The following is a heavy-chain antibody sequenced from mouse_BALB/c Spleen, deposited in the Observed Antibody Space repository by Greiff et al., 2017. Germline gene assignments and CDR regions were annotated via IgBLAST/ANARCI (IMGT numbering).Heavy chain of an antibody. V-gene: IGHV5-12-2*01. CDR3: ARHRGGSSYYFDY. CDR1: GFTFSSYT. D-gene: IGHD1-1*01. CDR2: ISNGGGST. Sequence: EVQGVESGGGLVQPGGSLKLSCAASGFTFSSYTMSWVRQTPEKRLEWVAYISNGGGSTYYPDTVKGRFTISRDNAKNTLYLQMSSLKSEDTAMYYCARHRGGSSYYFDYWGQGTTLTVSS. J-gene: IGHJ2*01.